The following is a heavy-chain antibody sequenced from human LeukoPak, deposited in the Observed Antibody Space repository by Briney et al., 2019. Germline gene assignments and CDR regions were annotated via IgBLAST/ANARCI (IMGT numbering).Heavy chain of an antibody. J-gene: IGHJ6*03. CDR2: IYTSGST. CDR3: ARGGDCTNGVCSYYYYYYMDV. CDR1: GGSISSYY. V-gene: IGHV4-4*07. Sequence: SETLSLTCTVSGGSISSYYWSWIRQPAGKGLEGIGRIYTSGSTNYNPSLKSRVTMSVDTSKNQFSLKLSSVTAADTAVYYCARGGDCTNGVCSYYYYYYMDVWGKGTTVTVSS. D-gene: IGHD2-8*01.